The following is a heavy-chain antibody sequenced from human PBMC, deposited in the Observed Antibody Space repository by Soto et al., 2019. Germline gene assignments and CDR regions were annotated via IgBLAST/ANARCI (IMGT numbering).Heavy chain of an antibody. CDR2: ISAHNGNT. D-gene: IGHD1-1*01. J-gene: IGHJ4*02. CDR1: GYTFTSYG. Sequence: QVHLVQSGAEVKKPGASVKVSCKASGYTFTSYGITWVRQAPGQGLEWMGWISAHNGNTDYAQKFQGRVIVTRDTSTSTAYMELRSLRSDDSAVYYCARGGYGDYWGQGALVTVSS. V-gene: IGHV1-18*01. CDR3: ARGGYGDY.